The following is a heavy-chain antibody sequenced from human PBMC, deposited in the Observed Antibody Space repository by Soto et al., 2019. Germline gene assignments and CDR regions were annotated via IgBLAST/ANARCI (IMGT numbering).Heavy chain of an antibody. Sequence: ETLSLTCAVYGGSFSGYYWSWIRQPPGKGLEWIGEINHSGSTNYNPSLKSRVTISVDTSKNQFSLKLTSVTAADTAVYYCARGPITTNPRFDPWGQGTLVTVSS. CDR3: ARGPITTNPRFDP. CDR1: GGSFSGYY. V-gene: IGHV4-34*01. J-gene: IGHJ5*02. CDR2: INHSGST. D-gene: IGHD3-22*01.